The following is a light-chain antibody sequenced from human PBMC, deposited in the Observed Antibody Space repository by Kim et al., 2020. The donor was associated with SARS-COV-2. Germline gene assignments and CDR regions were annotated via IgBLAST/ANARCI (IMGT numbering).Light chain of an antibody. CDR3: SSYAGSNNVV. V-gene: IGLV2-8*01. CDR2: EVS. Sequence: GQSVTISCTGTSSDVGGYNYVSWYQQHPGKAPRLMIYEVSKWPSGVPDRFSGSKSGNTASLTVSGLQAEDEGDYYCSSYAGSNNVVFGGGTQLTVL. CDR1: SSDVGGYNY. J-gene: IGLJ2*01.